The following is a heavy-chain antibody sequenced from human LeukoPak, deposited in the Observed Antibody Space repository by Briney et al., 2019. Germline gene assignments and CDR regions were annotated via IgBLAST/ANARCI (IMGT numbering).Heavy chain of an antibody. J-gene: IGHJ4*02. Sequence: SETLSLTCTVSGDSISTGSYYWSWIRQPAGKGLEWIGRIYTSGSTNYNPSLKSRVTISVDTSKNQFSLKLTSVTAADTAVYYCAGETGYYNFDSWGQGTLVTVSS. CDR2: IYTSGST. CDR1: GDSISTGSYY. D-gene: IGHD3-9*01. V-gene: IGHV4-61*02. CDR3: AGETGYYNFDS.